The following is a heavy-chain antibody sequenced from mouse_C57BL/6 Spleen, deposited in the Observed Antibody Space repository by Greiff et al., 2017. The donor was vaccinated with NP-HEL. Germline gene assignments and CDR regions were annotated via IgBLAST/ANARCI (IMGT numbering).Heavy chain of an antibody. D-gene: IGHD2-1*01. V-gene: IGHV1-5*01. CDR1: GYTFTSYW. CDR3: TRDGNGTYLWYFDV. Sequence: EVQLHQSGTVLARPGASVKMSCKTSGYTFTSYWMHWVQPRPGQGLEWIGAIYPGNSDPSYNQKFKGKAKLTAVTSASTAYMELSSLTKDDSAGYYCTRDGNGTYLWYFDVWGTGTTVTVSS. J-gene: IGHJ1*03. CDR2: IYPGNSDP.